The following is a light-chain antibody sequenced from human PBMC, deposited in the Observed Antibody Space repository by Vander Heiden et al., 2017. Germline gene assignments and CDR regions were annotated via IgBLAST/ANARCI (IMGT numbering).Light chain of an antibody. V-gene: IGKV1-5*01. CDR3: QRYNTYSRT. CDR2: DAY. CDR1: ESIGNL. Sequence: DLQMPQSPSILSSSVGVRVTITCRASESIGNLLDWYQQKPGRAPKLLIYDAYTLETGVPSRLSGSGSGTEFTFTISSLQTDDFAIDYCQRYNTYSRTFGQGTNVEI. J-gene: IGKJ1*01.